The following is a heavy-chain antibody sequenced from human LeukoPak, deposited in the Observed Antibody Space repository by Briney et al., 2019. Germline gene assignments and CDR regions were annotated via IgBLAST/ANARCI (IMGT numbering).Heavy chain of an antibody. CDR1: GYTFTDYY. V-gene: IGHV1-69-2*01. CDR2: VDPEDGET. CDR3: ATVDYYDSSGLDY. Sequence: ASVQISCKVSGYTFTDYYMHWVQQAPGKGLEWMGLVDPEDGETIYAEKFQGRVTITADTSTDTAYMELSSLRPEDTAVYYCATVDYYDSSGLDYWGQGTLVTVSS. J-gene: IGHJ4*02. D-gene: IGHD3-22*01.